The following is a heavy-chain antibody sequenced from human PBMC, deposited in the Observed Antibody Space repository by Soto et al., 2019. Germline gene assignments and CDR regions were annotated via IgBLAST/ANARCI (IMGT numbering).Heavy chain of an antibody. CDR2: IYFTGNT. D-gene: IGHD5-18*01. J-gene: IGHJ5*02. CDR3: GRLPVDTYILYWSDP. CDR1: GDSVSSGNYY. Sequence: SETLSLTCTVSGDSVSSGNYYWSWIRQPPGKGLEWIGSIYFTGNTNYNPSLKSRLTMSIDTYRNLFSLRLGSVTAAATAVYYCGRLPVDTYILYWSDPWGQGTLVTVSS. V-gene: IGHV4-61*01.